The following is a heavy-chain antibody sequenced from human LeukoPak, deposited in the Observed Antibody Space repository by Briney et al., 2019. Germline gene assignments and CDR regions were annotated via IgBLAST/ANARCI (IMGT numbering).Heavy chain of an antibody. CDR2: IYYSGST. D-gene: IGHD1-26*01. CDR3: ARKSGSYGRYLDY. J-gene: IGHJ4*02. V-gene: IGHV4-30-4*01. Sequence: SETLSLTCTVSGGSISSGDYYWSWIRQPPGKGLEWIGYIYYSGSTYYNPSLKSRVTISVDTSKNQFSLKLSSVTAADTAVYYCARKSGSYGRYLDYWGQGTLVTVSS. CDR1: GGSISSGDYY.